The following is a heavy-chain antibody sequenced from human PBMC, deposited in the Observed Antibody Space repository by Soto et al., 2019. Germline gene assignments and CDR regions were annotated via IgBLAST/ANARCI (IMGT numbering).Heavy chain of an antibody. V-gene: IGHV1-46*01. CDR1: GYTFTSYY. D-gene: IGHD6-13*01. CDR2: INPSGGST. CDR3: AKGWYSHSPPAYPALDY. Sequence: ASVKVSSKASGYTFTSYYMPGVRQTPGQGLEWMGIINPSGGSTSYAQKFQGRVTMTRDTSTSTVYMELSSLRSEDTAVYFCAKGWYSHSPPAYPALDYWGRGTLVTVS. J-gene: IGHJ4*02.